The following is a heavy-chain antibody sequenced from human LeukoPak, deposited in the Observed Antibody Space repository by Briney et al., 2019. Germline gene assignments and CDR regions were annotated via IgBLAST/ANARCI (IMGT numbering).Heavy chain of an antibody. CDR1: GYTFTSYY. V-gene: IGHV1-46*01. J-gene: IGHJ4*02. D-gene: IGHD4-23*01. Sequence: ASVKVSCKASGYTFTSYYMHWVRQAPGQGLEWMGIINPSGGSTSYAQKFQGRVTMTRDTSTSTVYMELSSLRSEDTAVYYCASGLSPGGTISRGVVYWGQGTLVTVSS. CDR2: INPSGGST. CDR3: ASGLSPGGTISRGVVY.